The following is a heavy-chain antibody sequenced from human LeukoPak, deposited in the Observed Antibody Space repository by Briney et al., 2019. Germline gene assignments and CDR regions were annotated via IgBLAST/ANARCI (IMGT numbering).Heavy chain of an antibody. CDR2: IIPIFGTA. CDR1: GGTFSSYA. V-gene: IGHV1-69*01. CDR3: ARLSTRLQSDYYMDV. Sequence: ASVKVSCKASGGTFSSYAISWVRQAPGQGLEWMGGIIPIFGTANYAQKFQGRVTITADESTSTAYMELSSLRSEDTAVYYCARLSTRLQSDYYMDVWGRGTTVTVSS. J-gene: IGHJ6*03. D-gene: IGHD4-11*01.